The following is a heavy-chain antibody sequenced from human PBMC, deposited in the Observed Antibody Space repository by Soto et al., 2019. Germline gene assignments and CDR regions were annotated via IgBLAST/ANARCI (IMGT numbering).Heavy chain of an antibody. CDR3: ARVAY. V-gene: IGHV3-21*01. CDR1: GFTFSRVS. Sequence: GGSLRLSFEASGFTFSRVSMTWVRQVPGKGLEWVASISSGSSDTWYADSVKGRFIISRDNAQNSLFLQMNTLRPEDTAMYYCARVAYWGPGTQVTVSS. CDR2: ISSGSSDT. J-gene: IGHJ4*02.